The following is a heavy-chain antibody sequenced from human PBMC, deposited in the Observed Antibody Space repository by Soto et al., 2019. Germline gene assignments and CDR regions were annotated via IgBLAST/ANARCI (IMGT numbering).Heavy chain of an antibody. Sequence: SETLSLTCTVSGGSVSSGSYYWSWIRQPPGKGLEWIGYIYYSGSTNYNPSLKSRVTISVDTSKNQFSLKLSSVTAADTAVYYCARAGRSEVGATFVFDYWGQGTLVTVSS. D-gene: IGHD1-26*01. CDR1: GGSVSSGSYY. CDR2: IYYSGST. V-gene: IGHV4-61*01. J-gene: IGHJ4*02. CDR3: ARAGRSEVGATFVFDY.